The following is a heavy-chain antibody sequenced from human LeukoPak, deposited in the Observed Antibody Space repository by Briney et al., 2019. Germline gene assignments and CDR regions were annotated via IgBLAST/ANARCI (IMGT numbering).Heavy chain of an antibody. CDR2: ISSSSSYI. Sequence: KSGGSLRLSCAASGFTFSSYSMNWVRQAPGKGLEWVSSISSSSSYIYYADSVKGRFTISRDNSKNTLYVQLNSLRGEDTAVYYCANGGYNPPRLEYWGQGTLVTVSS. D-gene: IGHD1-14*01. CDR1: GFTFSSYS. V-gene: IGHV3-21*04. CDR3: ANGGYNPPRLEY. J-gene: IGHJ4*02.